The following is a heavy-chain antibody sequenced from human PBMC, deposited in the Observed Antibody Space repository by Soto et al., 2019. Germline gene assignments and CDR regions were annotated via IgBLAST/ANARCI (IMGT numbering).Heavy chain of an antibody. CDR3: ARIRGLDVADSLRGYNHYYYMDV. D-gene: IGHD3-10*01. Sequence: GSGPTLVNPTQTLTLTCTFSGFSLSTSGMCVSWIRQPPGKALEWLARIDWDDDKYYSTSPKTRLTISKDTSKNQVVLTMTNMDPVDTATYYCARIRGLDVADSLRGYNHYYYMDVWGKGTTVTVSS. J-gene: IGHJ6*03. V-gene: IGHV2-70*11. CDR1: GFSLSTSGMC. CDR2: IDWDDDK.